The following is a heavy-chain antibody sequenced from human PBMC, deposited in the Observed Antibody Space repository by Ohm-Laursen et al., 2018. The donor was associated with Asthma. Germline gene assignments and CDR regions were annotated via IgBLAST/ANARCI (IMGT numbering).Heavy chain of an antibody. CDR3: THRLTAYYNGWDGGFFDF. V-gene: IGHV2-5*02. CDR1: GFSISTSGVG. J-gene: IGHJ4*02. D-gene: IGHD2/OR15-2a*01. CDR2: IYWDDDK. Sequence: PTQTLTLTRTLSGFSISTSGVGVGWIRQPPGKALEWLALIYWDDDKRYNPSLKDRLTITKDTSKNRVVLTMTNLDPVDTATYYCTHRLTAYYNGWDGGFFDFWGQGTLVTVSS.